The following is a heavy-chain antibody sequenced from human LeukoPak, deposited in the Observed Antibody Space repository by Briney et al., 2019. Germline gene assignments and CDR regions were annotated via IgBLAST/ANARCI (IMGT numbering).Heavy chain of an antibody. Sequence: PGGSLRLSCAASGFTFSTFGMNWVRQAPDKGLEWVAFIQYDDSIEYYADSVKGRFTISRDNSKNTLYLQMNSLRGDDTAVYYCAKDQGVVVSYDYWGHGTLVTVSS. CDR3: AKDQGVVVSYDY. J-gene: IGHJ4*01. CDR2: IQYDDSIE. V-gene: IGHV3-30*02. CDR1: GFTFSTFG. D-gene: IGHD5/OR15-5a*01.